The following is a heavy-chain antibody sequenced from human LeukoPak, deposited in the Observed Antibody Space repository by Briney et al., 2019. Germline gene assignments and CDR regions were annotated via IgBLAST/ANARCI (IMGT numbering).Heavy chain of an antibody. CDR3: VKDSRGSTSYYSYMDV. Sequence: PGRSLCLSCAASGFKFYVDAMHWGRRTPGKGLEWVCGIGWNSANIDYANSVKGRFTISRDNAKNSLLLQMNSLRAEDTALYYCVKDSRGSTSYYSYMDVWGKGTTVTVSS. D-gene: IGHD3-10*01. J-gene: IGHJ6*03. CDR2: IGWNSANI. V-gene: IGHV3-9*01. CDR1: GFKFYVDA.